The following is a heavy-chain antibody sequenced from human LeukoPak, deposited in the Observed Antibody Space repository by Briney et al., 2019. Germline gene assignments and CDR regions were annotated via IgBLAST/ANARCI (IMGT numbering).Heavy chain of an antibody. CDR1: GFTFSDYY. D-gene: IGHD4-23*01. CDR3: ARDWTTLGY. V-gene: IGHV3-11*06. CDR2: NSSSSSYT. J-gene: IGHJ4*02. Sequence: GGSLRLSCAASGFTFSDYYMSWIRQAPGKGLEWVSYNSSSSSYTNYADSVKGRFTISRDNAKNSLYLQMNSLRAEDTAVYYCARDWTTLGYWGQGTLVTVSS.